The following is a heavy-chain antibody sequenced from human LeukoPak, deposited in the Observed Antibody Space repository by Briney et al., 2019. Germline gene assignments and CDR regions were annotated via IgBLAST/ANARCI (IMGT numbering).Heavy chain of an antibody. Sequence: PSETLSLTCAVYGGSFSGYYWSWIRQPPGKGLEWIGEINHSGSTNYNPSLKSRVTISVDTSKNQFSLKLSSVTAADTAVYYCARVPGIVATIDAFDIWGQGTMVTVSS. J-gene: IGHJ3*02. CDR1: GGSFSGYY. V-gene: IGHV4-34*01. D-gene: IGHD5-12*01. CDR3: ARVPGIVATIDAFDI. CDR2: INHSGST.